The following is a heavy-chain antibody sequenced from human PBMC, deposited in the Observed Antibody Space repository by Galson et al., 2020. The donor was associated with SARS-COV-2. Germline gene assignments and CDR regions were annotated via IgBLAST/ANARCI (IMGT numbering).Heavy chain of an antibody. Sequence: SVKVSCKASGGSFSSYDINWVRQAPGQGLEWIGGIIHVFATAKYAQKFQGRVTITADKSATTAYLELTSLRSEDTAVYFCARGEVQTLDFWGKGTLVTVAS. CDR3: ARGEVQTLDF. V-gene: IGHV1-69*06. CDR1: GGSFSSYD. CDR2: IIHVFATA. D-gene: IGHD3-16*01. J-gene: IGHJ1*01.